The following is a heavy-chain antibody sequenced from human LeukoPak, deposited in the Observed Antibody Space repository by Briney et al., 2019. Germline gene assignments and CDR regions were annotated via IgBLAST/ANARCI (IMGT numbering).Heavy chain of an antibody. V-gene: IGHV3-21*01. CDR1: GFTFSSYS. CDR3: ARDPQAGYSYGYFDY. D-gene: IGHD5-18*01. J-gene: IGHJ4*02. Sequence: GGSLRLSCAASGFTFSSYSMNWVRQAPGKGLEWVSSISSSSSYIYYADSVKGRFTISRDNAKNSLYLQMNSLRAEDTAVYYCARDPQAGYSYGYFDYWGQGTLVTVSS. CDR2: ISSSSSYI.